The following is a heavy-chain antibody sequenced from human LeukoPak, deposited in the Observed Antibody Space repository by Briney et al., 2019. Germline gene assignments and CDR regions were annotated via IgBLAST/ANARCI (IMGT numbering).Heavy chain of an antibody. CDR3: ARARDGYLFDY. D-gene: IGHD5-24*01. J-gene: IGHJ4*02. CDR1: GGSFSNYY. CDR2: IYTSGST. V-gene: IGHV4-59*10. Sequence: SETLSLTCAVYGGSFSNYYWSWIRQPAGKGLEWIGRIYTSGSTNYNPSLKSRVTISVDTSKNQFSLKLSSVTAADTAVYYCARARDGYLFDYWGQGTLVTVSS.